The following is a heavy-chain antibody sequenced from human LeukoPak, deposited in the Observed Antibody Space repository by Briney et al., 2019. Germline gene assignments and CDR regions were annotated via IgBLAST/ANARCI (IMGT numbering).Heavy chain of an antibody. J-gene: IGHJ2*01. CDR2: INPSGGNT. CDR1: GYTLTNFY. V-gene: IGHV1-46*01. Sequence: ASVRVSCKASGYTLTNFYMHWVRQAPGQGLEWMGIINPSGGNTNYAQKLQGRVSVTRDTSTSTVYMELSSLRSEDTAVYYCARDGSPYDSTYWYFDLWGRGTLVTVSS. CDR3: ARDGSPYDSTYWYFDL. D-gene: IGHD3-22*01.